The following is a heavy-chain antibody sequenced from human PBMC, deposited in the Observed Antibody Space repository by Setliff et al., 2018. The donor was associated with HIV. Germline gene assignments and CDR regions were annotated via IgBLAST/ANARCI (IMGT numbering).Heavy chain of an antibody. Sequence: SETLSLTCTVSGGSITGYFWNWIRQSPGKGLEWIGYIYYNGNTNYNPSLKSRVTISVDTSKNQFSLNQSSVTAADTAVHYCAREIYGGNSRPFDYWGQGTLVTVSS. D-gene: IGHD4-17*01. V-gene: IGHV4-59*01. J-gene: IGHJ4*02. CDR2: IYYNGNT. CDR1: GGSITGYF. CDR3: AREIYGGNSRPFDY.